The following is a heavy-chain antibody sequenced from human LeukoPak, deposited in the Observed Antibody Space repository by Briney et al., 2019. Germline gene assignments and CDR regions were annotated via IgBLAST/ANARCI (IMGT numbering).Heavy chain of an antibody. CDR3: AKVNSNHYDYVWGSYRYMYYFDY. CDR1: GESIRSSNW. D-gene: IGHD3-16*02. J-gene: IGHJ4*02. CDR2: IYHSGTT. Sequence: SETLSLTCTVSGESIRSSNWWSWVRQPPGKGLEWIGEIYHSGTTNYNPSLKSRVTISFATSTNQFFLDLSPVTAEDTAVYYCAKVNSNHYDYVWGSYRYMYYFDYWGQGTLVTVSS. V-gene: IGHV4-4*02.